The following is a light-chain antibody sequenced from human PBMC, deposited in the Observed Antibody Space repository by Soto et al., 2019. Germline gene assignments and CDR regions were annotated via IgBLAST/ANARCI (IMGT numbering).Light chain of an antibody. V-gene: IGLV2-14*03. CDR1: SGDVAEYKY. Sequence: QSVLTQPASVSGSPGQSITISCTETSGDVAEYKYVSWYQQHPGRAPKLIIYDVSNRPSGVSNRFSGSKSGSTASLTISGLQAEDEADYYCSPYTTRMTLYVFGTGPKVNV. CDR2: DVS. CDR3: SPYTTRMTLYV. J-gene: IGLJ1*01.